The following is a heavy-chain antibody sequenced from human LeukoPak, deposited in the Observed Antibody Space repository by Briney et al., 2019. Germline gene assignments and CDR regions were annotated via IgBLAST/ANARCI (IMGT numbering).Heavy chain of an antibody. CDR1: GFTFSSYA. V-gene: IGHV3-30*04. CDR3: ARVDYDVSNGYDNYFEY. CDR2: ISYDGSNK. J-gene: IGHJ4*02. Sequence: GGSLRLSCAASGFTFSSYAMHWVRQAPGKGLEWVAVISYDGSNKYYADSVKGRFTISRDNSKNTLYLQMNSLRAEDTAVYYCARVDYDVSNGYDNYFEYWGQGTLVTVSS. D-gene: IGHD3-3*01.